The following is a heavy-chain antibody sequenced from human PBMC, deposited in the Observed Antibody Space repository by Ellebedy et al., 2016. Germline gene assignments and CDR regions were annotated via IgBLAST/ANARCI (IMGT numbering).Heavy chain of an antibody. Sequence: ASVKVSXXASGYTFNTYAMHWVRQAPGQSLEWMGWINTGNGDTRYSQNFQGRVTITRDTSATTAYMELGSLRFEDTATYYCARGGTVTNRVDYWGQGTLVTVSS. D-gene: IGHD4-17*01. CDR1: GYTFNTYA. CDR3: ARGGTVTNRVDY. CDR2: INTGNGDT. V-gene: IGHV1-3*04. J-gene: IGHJ4*02.